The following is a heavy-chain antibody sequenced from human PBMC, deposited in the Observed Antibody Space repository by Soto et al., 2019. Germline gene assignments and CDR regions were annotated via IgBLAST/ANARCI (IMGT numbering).Heavy chain of an antibody. V-gene: IGHV4-34*01. CDR1: GGSFSGYY. CDR3: ARSWIQLWSPFDY. J-gene: IGHJ4*02. CDR2: INHSGST. D-gene: IGHD5-18*01. Sequence: SETLSLTCAVYGGSFSGYYWGWIRQPPGKGLEWIGEINHSGSTNYNPSLKSRVTISVDTSKNQFSLKLSSVTAADTAVYYCARSWIQLWSPFDYWGQGTLVTVS.